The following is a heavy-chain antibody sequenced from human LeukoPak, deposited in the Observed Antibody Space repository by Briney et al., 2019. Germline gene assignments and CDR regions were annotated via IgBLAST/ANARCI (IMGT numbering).Heavy chain of an antibody. D-gene: IGHD5-18*01. Sequence: SETLSLTRTVSGGSISSSSYYWGWIRQPPGKGLEWIGSIYYSGSTYYNPSLKSRVTISVDTSKNQFSLKLSSVTAADTAVYYCARVGYSYGQNWFDPWGQGTLVTVSS. J-gene: IGHJ5*02. V-gene: IGHV4-39*01. CDR2: IYYSGST. CDR3: ARVGYSYGQNWFDP. CDR1: GGSISSSSYY.